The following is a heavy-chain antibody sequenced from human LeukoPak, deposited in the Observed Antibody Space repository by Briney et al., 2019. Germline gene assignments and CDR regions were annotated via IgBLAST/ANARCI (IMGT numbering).Heavy chain of an antibody. Sequence: GSLRLSCAASGFTFSSYAMHWVRQAPGKGLEWVAVISYDGSNKYYADSVKGRFTISRDNSKNTLYLQMNSLRAEDTAVYYCAKGGLALDYWGQGTLVTVSS. CDR1: GFTFSSYA. D-gene: IGHD5/OR15-5a*01. CDR3: AKGGLALDY. J-gene: IGHJ4*02. CDR2: ISYDGSNK. V-gene: IGHV3-30-3*01.